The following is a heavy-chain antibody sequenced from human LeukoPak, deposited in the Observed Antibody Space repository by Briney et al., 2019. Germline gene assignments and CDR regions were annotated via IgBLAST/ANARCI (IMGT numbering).Heavy chain of an antibody. J-gene: IGHJ3*02. Sequence: GESLKISCKGSGYSFTSYWIGWVRQMPGKGVEWMGIIYPGDSDTRYSPSFQGQVTISADKSISTAYLQWSSLKASDTAMYYCARIALYCGGDCYLSVGAFDIWGQGTMVTVSS. CDR2: IYPGDSDT. V-gene: IGHV5-51*01. CDR3: ARIALYCGGDCYLSVGAFDI. CDR1: GYSFTSYW. D-gene: IGHD2-21*02.